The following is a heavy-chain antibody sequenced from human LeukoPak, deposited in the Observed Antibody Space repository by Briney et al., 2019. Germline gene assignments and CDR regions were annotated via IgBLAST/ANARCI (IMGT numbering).Heavy chain of an antibody. CDR1: GGTFSSYA. J-gene: IGHJ4*02. CDR3: ARGLPGIPAAGYPWDY. CDR2: IIPILGIA. Sequence: SVKVSCTASGGTFSSYAISWVRQAPGQGLEWMGRIIPILGIANYAQKFQGRVTITADKSTSTAYMELSSLRSEDTAVYYCARGLPGIPAAGYPWDYWGQGTLVTVSS. V-gene: IGHV1-69*04. D-gene: IGHD6-13*01.